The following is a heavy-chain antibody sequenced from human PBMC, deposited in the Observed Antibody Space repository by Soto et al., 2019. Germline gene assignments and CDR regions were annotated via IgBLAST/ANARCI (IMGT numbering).Heavy chain of an antibody. V-gene: IGHV1-46*01. CDR1: GNTFTNYY. CDR2: INPSGGHT. J-gene: IGHJ4*02. CDR3: ARGGHVVVVTAAFDY. D-gene: IGHD2-21*02. Sequence: QVQLMQSGAEVKKPGASVKVSCKASGNTFTNYYIHWVRQAPGQGLEWMGTINPSGGHTTYAQKFVGRVTITRDTSTXTLYMELTSLRSEDTAVYYCARGGHVVVVTAAFDYWGQGTLVTVSS.